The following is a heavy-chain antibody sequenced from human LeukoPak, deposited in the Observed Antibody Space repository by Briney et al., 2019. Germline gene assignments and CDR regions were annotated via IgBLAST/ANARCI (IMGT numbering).Heavy chain of an antibody. CDR2: INPSGGST. CDR1: GYTFTSYY. Sequence: ASVKVSCKASGYTFTSYYMHWVRQAPGQGLEWMGIINPSGGSTSYAQKFQGRVTMTRDTSTSTVYMELSSLRSEDTAVYYCARVYCSSTSCYNDYFDYWGQGTLVTVSS. D-gene: IGHD2-2*02. CDR3: ARVYCSSTSCYNDYFDY. J-gene: IGHJ4*02. V-gene: IGHV1-46*01.